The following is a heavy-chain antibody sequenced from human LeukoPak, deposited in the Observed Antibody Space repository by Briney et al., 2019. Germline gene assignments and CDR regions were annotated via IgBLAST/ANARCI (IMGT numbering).Heavy chain of an antibody. Sequence: GESLKISCKGSGYSFANYWIGWVRQMPGKGLEWMGLNYPDDSNTRYSPSFQGQVTISADTSINTAYLQWSSLKASDTAMYYCARRSGGSYYFDSWGQGTLVTVSS. CDR2: NYPDDSNT. CDR1: GYSFANYW. J-gene: IGHJ4*02. D-gene: IGHD6-19*01. CDR3: ARRSGGSYYFDS. V-gene: IGHV5-51*01.